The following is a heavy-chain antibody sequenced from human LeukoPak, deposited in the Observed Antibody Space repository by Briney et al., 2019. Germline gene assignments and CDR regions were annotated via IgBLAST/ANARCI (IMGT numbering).Heavy chain of an antibody. CDR3: ARTRHGGDTIRFLEWPPFDP. CDR1: GGTFSSYA. V-gene: IGHV1-69*05. J-gene: IGHJ5*02. CDR2: IIPIFGTA. D-gene: IGHD3-3*01. Sequence: SVKVSCKASGGTFSSYAISWVRQAPGQGLEWMGGIIPIFGTANYAQKFQGRVTITTDESTSTAYMELSSLRSEDTAVYYCARTRHGGDTIRFLEWPPFDPWGQGTLVTVSS.